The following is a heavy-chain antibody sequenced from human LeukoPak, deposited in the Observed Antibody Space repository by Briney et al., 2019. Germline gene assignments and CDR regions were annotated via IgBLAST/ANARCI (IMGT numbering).Heavy chain of an antibody. V-gene: IGHV3-30*03. CDR3: ARDAGRYFDWLGY. CDR2: ISYDGNTK. CDR1: GFTFSDYV. J-gene: IGHJ4*02. Sequence: PGGSLRLSCAASGFTFSDYVMHWVRQAPGKGLEWVAAISYDGNTKYYADSVKGRFTISRDNSKNTLYLQMNSLRAEDTAVYYCARDAGRYFDWLGYWGQGTLVIVSS. D-gene: IGHD3-9*01.